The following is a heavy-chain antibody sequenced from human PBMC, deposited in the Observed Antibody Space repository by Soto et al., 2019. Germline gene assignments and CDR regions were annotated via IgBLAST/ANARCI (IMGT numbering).Heavy chain of an antibody. Sequence: SGGSLRLSCAASGFTFSSYSMNWVRQAPGKGLEWVSSISSSSSYIYYADSVKGRFTISRDNAKNSLYLQMNSLRAEDTAVYYCARDLLLWFGAFLYYYYGMDVRGQGPTVTVSS. V-gene: IGHV3-21*01. J-gene: IGHJ6*02. CDR1: GFTFSSYS. CDR2: ISSSSSYI. D-gene: IGHD3-10*01. CDR3: ARDLLLWFGAFLYYYYGMDV.